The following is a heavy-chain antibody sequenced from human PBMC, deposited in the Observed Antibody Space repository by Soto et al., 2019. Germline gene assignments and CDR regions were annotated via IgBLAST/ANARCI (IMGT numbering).Heavy chain of an antibody. D-gene: IGHD2-2*01. J-gene: IGHJ4*02. Sequence: GGSLRLSCAASGFTFSSYAMSWVRQAPGKGLEWVSAISGSGGGTYYADSVKGRFTISRDNSKNTLYLQMNSLRAEDTAVYYCAKDIWEVDFRCSSTSCYLGGFDYWGQGTLVTVSS. CDR1: GFTFSSYA. CDR2: ISGSGGGT. V-gene: IGHV3-23*01. CDR3: AKDIWEVDFRCSSTSCYLGGFDY.